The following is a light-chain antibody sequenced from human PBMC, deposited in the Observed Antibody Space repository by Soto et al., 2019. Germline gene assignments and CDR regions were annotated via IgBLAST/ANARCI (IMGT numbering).Light chain of an antibody. CDR1: SNDVGSYNL. CDR3: CSYAGSNYYV. J-gene: IGLJ1*01. V-gene: IGLV2-23*01. Sequence: QSVLTQPASVSGSPGQSITISCTGTSNDVGSYNLVSWYQHHPGKAPKLMIFEGSKRPSGVSNRFSGSKSGNTASLTLSGLQAEDEADFYCCSYAGSNYYVFGTGTKVTVL. CDR2: EGS.